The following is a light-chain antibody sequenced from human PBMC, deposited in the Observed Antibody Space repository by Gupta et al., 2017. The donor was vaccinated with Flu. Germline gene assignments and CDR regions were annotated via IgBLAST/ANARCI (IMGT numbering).Light chain of an antibody. V-gene: IGLV2-14*01. J-gene: IGLJ3*02. CDR1: SNDSGFDNY. Sequence: TSNDSGFDNYNSQYQQHPGKAPKLLNIEVSNRPSGISSRCSGSKSDDTDSLPISGLQTEDEADYYCSSFTETDARVFGGGTKVTVL. CDR2: EVS. CDR3: SSFTETDARV.